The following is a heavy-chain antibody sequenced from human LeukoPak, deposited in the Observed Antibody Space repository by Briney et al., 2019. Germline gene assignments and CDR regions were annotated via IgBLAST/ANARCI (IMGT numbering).Heavy chain of an antibody. Sequence: ASVKVSCTASGGTFSSYAISWVRQAPGQGLEWMGRIIPILGIANYAQKFQGRVTITADKSTSTAYMELSSLRSEDTAVYYCAKRGYSYGTGDGAFDIWGQGTMVTVSS. CDR3: AKRGYSYGTGDGAFDI. CDR1: GGTFSSYA. CDR2: IIPILGIA. V-gene: IGHV1-69*04. J-gene: IGHJ3*02. D-gene: IGHD5-18*01.